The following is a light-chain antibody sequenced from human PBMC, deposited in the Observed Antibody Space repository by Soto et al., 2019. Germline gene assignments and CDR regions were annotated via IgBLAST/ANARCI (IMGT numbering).Light chain of an antibody. V-gene: IGLV1-47*01. CDR1: SSNIGTNY. J-gene: IGLJ2*01. CDR2: RNN. Sequence: PVLTQPPSASGTPGQRVTISCSGSSSNIGTNYVYWYHQLPGTAPKLIIYRNNQRPSGVPDRFSGSKSGTSASLAISGLRSEDEADYYCSAWDDSLSGLVFGRGTKLTVL. CDR3: SAWDDSLSGLV.